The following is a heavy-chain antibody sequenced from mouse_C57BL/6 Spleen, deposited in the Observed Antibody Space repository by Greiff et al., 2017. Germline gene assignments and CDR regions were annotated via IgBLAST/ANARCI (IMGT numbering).Heavy chain of an antibody. V-gene: IGHV1-54*01. CDR3: ARGVYYDYDGFAY. CDR1: GYAFTNYL. Sequence: QVQLQQSGAELVRPGTSVKVSCKASGYAFTNYLIEWVKQRPGQGLEWIGVINPGCGGTNYNEKFKGKATLTADKYSSTAYMQLSSLTSEDSAVYFCARGVYYDYDGFAYWGQGTLVTVSA. CDR2: INPGCGGT. J-gene: IGHJ3*01. D-gene: IGHD2-4*01.